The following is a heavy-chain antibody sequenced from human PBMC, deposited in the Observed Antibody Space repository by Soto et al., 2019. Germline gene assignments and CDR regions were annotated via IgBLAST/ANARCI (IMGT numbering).Heavy chain of an antibody. CDR3: AKDQYYYDSSGPFDY. J-gene: IGHJ4*02. CDR1: GFTFSSYA. CDR2: ISGSGGST. V-gene: IGHV3-23*01. D-gene: IGHD3-22*01. Sequence: GWSLRLSCAASGFTFSSYAVSWVRQAPGKGLEWVSAISGSGGSTYYADSVKGRFTISRDNSKNTLYLQMNSLRAEDTAVYYCAKDQYYYDSSGPFDYWGQGTLVTVSS.